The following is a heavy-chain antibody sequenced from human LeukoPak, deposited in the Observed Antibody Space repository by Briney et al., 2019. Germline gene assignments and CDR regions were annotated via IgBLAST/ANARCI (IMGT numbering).Heavy chain of an antibody. CDR2: IYTSGST. Sequence: SETLSLTCTVSDTSINTYYWSWIRQPAGKGLEWIGRIYTSGSTSYNPSLKSRVTMSVDTSKNQFSLKLSSVTAADTAVYYCARDAEPPAAAAGPFDYWGQGTLVTVSS. CDR1: DTSINTYY. D-gene: IGHD6-13*01. J-gene: IGHJ4*02. CDR3: ARDAEPPAAAAGPFDY. V-gene: IGHV4-4*07.